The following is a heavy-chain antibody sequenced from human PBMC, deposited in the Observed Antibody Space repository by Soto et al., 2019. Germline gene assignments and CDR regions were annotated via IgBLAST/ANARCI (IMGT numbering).Heavy chain of an antibody. V-gene: IGHV3-30*09. CDR1: GFTLSSYA. D-gene: IGHD5-12*01. CDR2: LSYDASEK. Sequence: QVQLVESGGGVVQPGESLRLSCAASGFTLSSYAMHWVRQAPGKGLEWVALLSYDASEKYYADSARGRFAISRDSSKTTLYLQMNRLRVENTAMYYCARPGGNSYPHSTRLDGWGQGTLLIVSS. J-gene: IGHJ4*02. CDR3: ARPGGNSYPHSTRLDG.